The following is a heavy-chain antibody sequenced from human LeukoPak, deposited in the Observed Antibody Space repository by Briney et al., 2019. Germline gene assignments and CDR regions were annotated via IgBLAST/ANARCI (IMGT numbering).Heavy chain of an antibody. CDR2: IIPIFGTA. J-gene: IGHJ4*02. D-gene: IGHD3-16*02. CDR3: ARSVRDYVWGSYRYSFDY. Sequence: GASVKVSCKASGGTFSSYAISWVRQAPGQGLEWMGGIIPIFGTANYAQKFQGRVTITADKSTSTAYMELSSLRSEDTAVYYCARSVRDYVWGSYRYSFDYWGQGTLVTVSS. CDR1: GGTFSSYA. V-gene: IGHV1-69*06.